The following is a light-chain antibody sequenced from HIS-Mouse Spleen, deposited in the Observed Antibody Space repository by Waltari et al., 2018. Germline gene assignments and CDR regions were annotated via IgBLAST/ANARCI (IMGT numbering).Light chain of an antibody. CDR2: EDS. CDR3: QVWDSSSDHVV. V-gene: IGLV3-21*03. CDR1: NIGSKS. J-gene: IGLJ2*01. Sequence: SYVLTQPLSVSVAPGKTARITCGVNNIGSKSVHWYQQKPGQAPVLVVYEDSDRPSGIPERFSGSNSGNTATLTISRVEAGDEADYYCQVWDSSSDHVVFGGGTKLTVL.